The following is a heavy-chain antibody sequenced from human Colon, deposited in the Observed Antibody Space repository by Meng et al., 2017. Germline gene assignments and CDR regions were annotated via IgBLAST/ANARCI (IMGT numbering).Heavy chain of an antibody. CDR1: GGIFSSYA. V-gene: IGHV1-69*01. CDR3: ARDLES. J-gene: IGHJ5*02. D-gene: IGHD3-3*01. CDR2: IVPMFGTP. Sequence: QVQVVQSGAEVKTPGSSVRVSCKASGGIFSSYAISWVRQAPGQGLEWMGGIVPMFGTPNYAQKFQGRVTIAADESTTTSFMELSSLRFEDTATYYCARDLESWGQGTLVTVSS.